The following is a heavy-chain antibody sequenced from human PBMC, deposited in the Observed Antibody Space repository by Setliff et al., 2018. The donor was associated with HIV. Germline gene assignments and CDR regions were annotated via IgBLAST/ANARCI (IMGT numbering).Heavy chain of an antibody. D-gene: IGHD3-10*01. CDR2: VNPNSGDA. CDR1: GYTFSDYY. CDR3: ARNFGLSPSGKYYYYYGMDI. V-gene: IGHV1-2*02. J-gene: IGHJ6*02. Sequence: ASVKVSCKASGYTFSDYYLHWVRQAPGQGLEWLGWVNPNSGDAIYAQNFQGRVTMTRDTSINAAYMELRGLRSDDTAVYYCARNFGLSPSGKYYYYYGMDIWGQGTTVTV.